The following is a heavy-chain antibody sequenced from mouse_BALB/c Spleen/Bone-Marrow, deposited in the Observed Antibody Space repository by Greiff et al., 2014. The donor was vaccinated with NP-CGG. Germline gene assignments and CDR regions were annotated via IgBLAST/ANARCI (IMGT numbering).Heavy chain of an antibody. V-gene: IGHV5-9-1*01. J-gene: IGHJ1*01. D-gene: IGHD1-1*01. CDR3: ARQDYYGSSPHWYFDV. CDR2: ISSGGSYT. CDR1: GFTFSSYA. Sequence: EVMLVESGGGLVKPGGSLKLSCAASGFTFSSYAMSWVRQTPEKRLEWVATISSGGSYTYYADSVKGRFTISRDTAKNTLYLQMSSPRSEDTAMYYCARQDYYGSSPHWYFDVWGAGTTVTVSS.